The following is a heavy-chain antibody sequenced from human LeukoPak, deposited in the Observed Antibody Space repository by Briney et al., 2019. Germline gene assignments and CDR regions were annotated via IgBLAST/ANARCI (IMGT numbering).Heavy chain of an antibody. CDR2: INHSGST. CDR1: GGSFSGYY. J-gene: IGHJ6*03. D-gene: IGHD6-13*01. CDR3: ARGRAAGSPYYMDV. Sequence: SETLSLTCAVYGGSFSGYYWSWIRQPPGKGLEWIGEINHSGSTNYNPSLKSRVTISVDTSKNQFSLKLSSVTAADTAVYYCARGRAAGSPYYMDVWGKGTTVTVSS. V-gene: IGHV4-34*01.